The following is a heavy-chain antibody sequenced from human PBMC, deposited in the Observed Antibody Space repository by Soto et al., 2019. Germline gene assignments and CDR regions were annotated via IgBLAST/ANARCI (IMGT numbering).Heavy chain of an antibody. Sequence: SETLSLTCAVYGLSFSGYYWSWIRQPPGKGLEWIGEINHSGSTNYNPSLKSRVTISVDTSKNQFSLKLSSVTAADTAVYYCARVLGGDYYYYYYMDVWGKGTTVTVSS. CDR2: INHSGST. V-gene: IGHV4-34*01. CDR1: GLSFSGYY. J-gene: IGHJ6*03. CDR3: ARVLGGDYYYYYYMDV.